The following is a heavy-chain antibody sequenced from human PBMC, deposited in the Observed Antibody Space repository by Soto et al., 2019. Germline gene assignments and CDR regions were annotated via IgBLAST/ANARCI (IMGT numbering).Heavy chain of an antibody. D-gene: IGHD3-16*01. CDR2: INWNSRSI. J-gene: IGHJ2*01. V-gene: IGHV3-9*01. CDR3: AKDRRAMIWYCDL. CDR1: GFAFDDFA. Sequence: EVQLVESGGGLGQPGTSLRLSCAASGFAFDDFAMHWVRQAPGKGLEWVAGINWNSRSIDYADSVKGRFIISRYNAKKSICLQLNALRTGDTAFYYCAKDRRAMIWYCDLWGRGTLVVVSS.